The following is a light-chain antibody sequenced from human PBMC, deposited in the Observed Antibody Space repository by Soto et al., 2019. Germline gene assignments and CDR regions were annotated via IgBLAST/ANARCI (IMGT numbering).Light chain of an antibody. Sequence: QSALTQPASVSGSPGQSITISCAGTSSDVGAYNYVSWYQQHPGKAPKLMIYEVSNRPSGVSNRFSGSKSGNTASLTISGLQAEDEADYYCSSYTSSTSYVFRTGTKATVL. CDR2: EVS. CDR3: SSYTSSTSYV. CDR1: SSDVGAYNY. J-gene: IGLJ1*01. V-gene: IGLV2-14*01.